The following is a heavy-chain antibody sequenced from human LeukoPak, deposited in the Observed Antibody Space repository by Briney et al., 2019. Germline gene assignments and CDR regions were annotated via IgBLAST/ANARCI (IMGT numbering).Heavy chain of an antibody. J-gene: IGHJ6*02. CDR1: GFTFSSYA. CDR3: AKPRTYYDFWSGYSDGMDV. CDR2: ISGSGGST. D-gene: IGHD3-3*01. Sequence: GSLRLSCAASGFTFSSYAMSWVRQAPGKGLEWVSAISGSGGSTYYADSVKGRFTISRDNSKNTLYLQMNSLRAEDTAVYYCAKPRTYYDFWSGYSDGMDVWGQGTTVTVSS. V-gene: IGHV3-23*01.